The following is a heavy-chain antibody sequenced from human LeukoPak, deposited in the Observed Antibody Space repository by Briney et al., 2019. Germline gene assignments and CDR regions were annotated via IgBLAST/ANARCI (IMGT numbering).Heavy chain of an antibody. D-gene: IGHD1-26*01. Sequence: PGGSLRLSCAASGFTFSSYAMHWVRQAPGKGLEWVAVISYDGSNKYYADSVKGRFTISRDDSKNTLYLQMNSLRAEDTAVYYCAKDKGSTLYYFDYWGQGTLVTVSS. CDR2: ISYDGSNK. J-gene: IGHJ4*02. V-gene: IGHV3-30-3*01. CDR1: GFTFSSYA. CDR3: AKDKGSTLYYFDY.